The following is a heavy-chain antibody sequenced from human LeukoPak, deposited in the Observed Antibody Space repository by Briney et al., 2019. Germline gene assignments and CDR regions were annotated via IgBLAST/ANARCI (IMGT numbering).Heavy chain of an antibody. CDR2: INAGNGNT. D-gene: IGHD1-26*01. V-gene: IGHV1-3*01. Sequence: AASVKVSCKASGYTFTSYAMHWVRQAPGQRLEWMGWINAGNGNTKYSQKFQGRVTITRDTSASTAYMELSSLRSEDTAVYYCARVRFTSELFDYWGQGTLVTVSS. CDR1: GYTFTSYA. CDR3: ARVRFTSELFDY. J-gene: IGHJ4*02.